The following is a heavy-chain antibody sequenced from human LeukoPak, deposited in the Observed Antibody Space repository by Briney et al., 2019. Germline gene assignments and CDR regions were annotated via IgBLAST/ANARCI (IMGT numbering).Heavy chain of an antibody. CDR3: ARHGYYYGSGSYSFDY. Sequence: PSETLSLTRTVSGGSISSSSYYWGWTRQSPGKGLEWIGSIYYSGSTYYNPSLKSRVTVSVDTSKNQFSLKLSSVTAADTAVYYCARHGYYYGSGSYSFDYWGQGTLVTVSS. D-gene: IGHD3-10*01. CDR1: GGSISSSSYY. V-gene: IGHV4-39*01. CDR2: IYYSGST. J-gene: IGHJ4*02.